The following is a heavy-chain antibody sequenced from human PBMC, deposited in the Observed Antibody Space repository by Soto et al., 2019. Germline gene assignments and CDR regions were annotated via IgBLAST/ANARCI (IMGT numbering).Heavy chain of an antibody. CDR1: GFTFSNYW. D-gene: IGHD2-21*02. CDR2: VNSDGTST. CDR3: AREEDVPVTADY. Sequence: PGGSLRLSCAASGFTFSNYWMQWVRQAPGKGLVWVSSVNSDGTSTRYADSVKGRFTISRDNAKNTVYLQMNSLRAEDTAVYYCAREEDVPVTADYWGQGTLVPVSS. J-gene: IGHJ4*02. V-gene: IGHV3-74*01.